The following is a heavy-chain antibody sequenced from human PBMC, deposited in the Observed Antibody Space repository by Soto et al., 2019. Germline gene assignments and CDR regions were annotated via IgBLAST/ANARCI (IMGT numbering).Heavy chain of an antibody. CDR2: ISYDGSNK. V-gene: IGHV3-30*18. J-gene: IGHJ4*02. D-gene: IGHD4-17*01. CDR3: AKAYRGTTVTIFLDD. Sequence: XGSLRLSFAASGFTFSSYGMHWVRQAPGKGLEWVAVISYDGSNKYYADSVKGRFTISRDNSKNTLYLQMNSLRAEDTAVYYCAKAYRGTTVTIFLDDWGQGTLVTVSS. CDR1: GFTFSSYG.